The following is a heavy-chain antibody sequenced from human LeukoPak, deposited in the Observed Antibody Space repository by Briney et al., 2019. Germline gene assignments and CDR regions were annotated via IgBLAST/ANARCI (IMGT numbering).Heavy chain of an antibody. CDR1: GYSISSGYY. D-gene: IGHD3-10*01. V-gene: IGHV4-38-2*02. CDR3: ARDKVTMVRGVMISAFDY. J-gene: IGHJ4*02. Sequence: PSETLSLTCTVSGYSISSGYYWGWIRQPPGKGLEWIGSIYHSGSTYYNPSLKSRVTISVDTSKNQFSLKLSSVTAADTAVYYCARDKVTMVRGVMISAFDYWGQGTLVTVSS. CDR2: IYHSGST.